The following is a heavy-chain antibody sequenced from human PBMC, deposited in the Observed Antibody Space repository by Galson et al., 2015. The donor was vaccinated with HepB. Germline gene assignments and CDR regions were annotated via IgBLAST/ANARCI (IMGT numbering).Heavy chain of an antibody. CDR1: GFTFSSYS. Sequence: SLRLSCAASGFTFSSYSMIWVRQAPGKGLEWVSSISRSSTYIFYADSLKGRFTISRDNAENSLYLQMNSLRAEDTAVYYCARYPEYCGGGSCYSYYYYYMDVWGKGTTVTVSS. J-gene: IGHJ6*03. D-gene: IGHD2-15*01. CDR3: ARYPEYCGGGSCYSYYYYYMDV. CDR2: ISRSSTYI. V-gene: IGHV3-21*01.